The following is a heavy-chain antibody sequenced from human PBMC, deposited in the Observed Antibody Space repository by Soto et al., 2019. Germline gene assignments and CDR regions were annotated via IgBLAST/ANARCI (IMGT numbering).Heavy chain of an antibody. CDR1: GFTFSSYS. J-gene: IGHJ4*02. CDR2: ISSSSSTI. V-gene: IGHV3-48*01. Sequence: GGFLRLSCAASGFTFSSYSMNWVRQAPGKGLEWVSYISSSSSTIYYADSVKGRFTISRDNAKNSLYLQMNSLRAEDTAVYYCARDTSGHASSPNWYYFDSWGQGTLVTVSS. D-gene: IGHD2-2*01. CDR3: ARDTSGHASSPNWYYFDS.